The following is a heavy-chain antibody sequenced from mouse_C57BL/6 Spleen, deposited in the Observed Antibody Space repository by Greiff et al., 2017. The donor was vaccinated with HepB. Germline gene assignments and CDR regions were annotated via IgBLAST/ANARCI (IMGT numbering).Heavy chain of an antibody. CDR1: GFTFSSYT. V-gene: IGHV5-9*01. D-gene: IGHD2-4*01. CDR2: ISGGGGNT. Sequence: EVQLVESGGGLVKPGGSLKLSCAASGFTFSSYTMSWVRQTPEKRLEWVATISGGGGNTYYPDSVKGRFTISRDNAKNTLYLQMSSLRSEDTALYYCARHGEGYYDYGGFAYWGQGTLVTVSA. CDR3: ARHGEGYYDYGGFAY. J-gene: IGHJ3*01.